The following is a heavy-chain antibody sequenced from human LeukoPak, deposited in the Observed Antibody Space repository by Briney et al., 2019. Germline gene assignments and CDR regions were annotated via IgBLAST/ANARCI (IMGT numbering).Heavy chain of an antibody. D-gene: IGHD2-21*02. CDR1: GGTFSSYA. CDR3: ARTVCGGDCYYFDY. Sequence: SVKVSCKASGGTFSSYAISWVRQAPGQGLEWMGRIIPILGIANYAQKFQGRVTITADKSTSTAYMELSSLRSEDTAVYYCARTVCGGDCYYFDYWGQGTLVTVSS. J-gene: IGHJ4*02. CDR2: IIPILGIA. V-gene: IGHV1-69*04.